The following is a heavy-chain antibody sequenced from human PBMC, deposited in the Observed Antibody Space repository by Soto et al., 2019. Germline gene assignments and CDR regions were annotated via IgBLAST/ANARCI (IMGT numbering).Heavy chain of an antibody. CDR1: GFTFSDYY. Sequence: GGSLRLSCAASGFTFSDYYMSWIRHAPGKGLEWVSYISSSGSTIYYADSVKGRFTISRDNAKNSLYLQMNSLRAEDTAVYYCARDQKWELYFYYYGMDVWGQGTTVTVSS. D-gene: IGHD1-26*01. J-gene: IGHJ6*02. CDR2: ISSSGSTI. V-gene: IGHV3-11*01. CDR3: ARDQKWELYFYYYGMDV.